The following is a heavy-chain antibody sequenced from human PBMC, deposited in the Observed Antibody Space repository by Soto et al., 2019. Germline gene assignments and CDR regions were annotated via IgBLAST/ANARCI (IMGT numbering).Heavy chain of an antibody. CDR3: AKKSPSGYIQKYHYYYYTDV. CDR1: GFTFSSYA. J-gene: IGHJ6*03. CDR2: ISGSGGST. Sequence: PGGSLRLSCAASGFTFSSYAMSWVRQAPGKGLEWVSAISGSGGSTYYADSVKGRFTISRDNSKNTLYLQMNSLRAEDTAVYYCAKKSPSGYIQKYHYYYYTDVWGKGTTVTVSS. V-gene: IGHV3-23*01. D-gene: IGHD3-9*01.